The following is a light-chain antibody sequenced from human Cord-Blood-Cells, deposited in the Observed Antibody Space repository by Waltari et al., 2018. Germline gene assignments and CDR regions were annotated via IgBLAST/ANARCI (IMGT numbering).Light chain of an antibody. CDR1: QSISSY. J-gene: IGKJ1*01. V-gene: IGKV1-39*01. CDR3: QQSYSTPPWT. Sequence: DIQMTQSQSSLSASVGDRVTITCRASQSISSYLNWYQQKPGKAPKLLIYAASSLQSGVPSRFSGSGSGTDFTLTISSLQPEDFATYYCQQSYSTPPWTFVQGTKVEIK. CDR2: AAS.